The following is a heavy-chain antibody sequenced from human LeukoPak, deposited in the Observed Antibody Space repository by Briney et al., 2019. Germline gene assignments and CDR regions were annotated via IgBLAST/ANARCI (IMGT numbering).Heavy chain of an antibody. V-gene: IGHV4-30-4*08. CDR1: GGSISSGDYY. CDR2: IYYSGST. CDR3: ARASVLYDFWSGYAAFDY. J-gene: IGHJ4*02. D-gene: IGHD3-3*01. Sequence: SQTLSLTCTVSGGSISSGDYYWSWIRQPPGKGLEWIGYIYYSGSTYYNPSLKSRVTISVDTSKNQSSLKLSSVTAADTAVYYCARASVLYDFWSGYAAFDYWGQGTLVTVSS.